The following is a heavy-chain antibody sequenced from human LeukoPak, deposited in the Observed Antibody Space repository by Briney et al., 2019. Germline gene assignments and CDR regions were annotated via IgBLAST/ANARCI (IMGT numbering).Heavy chain of an antibody. CDR1: GYSINNNYY. V-gene: IGHV4-38-2*02. D-gene: IGHD3/OR15-3a*01. CDR3: ARQTGSGLFILP. J-gene: IGHJ4*02. CDR2: IYHSGKT. Sequence: SSETLSLTCTVSGYSINNNYYWDWIRQPPGKGLDWIASIYHSGKTYYNASLKSQVSISIDTSKNQFSLRLTSVTAADTAVYYCARQTGSGLFILPGGQGTLVTVSS.